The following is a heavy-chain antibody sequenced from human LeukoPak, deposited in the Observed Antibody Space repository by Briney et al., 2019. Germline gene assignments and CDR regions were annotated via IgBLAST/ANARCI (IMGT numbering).Heavy chain of an antibody. Sequence: QAGGSLRLSCAASGFTFSSYWMSWVRQAPGKGLEWVANIKQDGSEKYCVDSVKGRFTISRDNAKNSLYLQMNSLRAEDTAVYYCARVRYCTSTSCYTDWFDPWGQGTLVTVSS. CDR2: IKQDGSEK. J-gene: IGHJ5*02. D-gene: IGHD2-2*02. CDR3: ARVRYCTSTSCYTDWFDP. V-gene: IGHV3-7*01. CDR1: GFTFSSYW.